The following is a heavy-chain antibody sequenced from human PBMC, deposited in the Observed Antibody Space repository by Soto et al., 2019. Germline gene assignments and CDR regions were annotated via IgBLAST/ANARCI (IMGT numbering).Heavy chain of an antibody. CDR3: ARGPSRGEPPLDY. CDR1: GFTFSSYA. D-gene: IGHD3-16*01. V-gene: IGHV3-30-3*01. CDR2: ISYDGSNK. Sequence: GGSLRLSCAASGFTFSSYAMHWVRQAPGKGLEWVAVISYDGSNKYYADSVKGRFTISRDNSKNTLYLQMNSLRAEDTAVYSCARGPSRGEPPLDYWGQGTLVTVSS. J-gene: IGHJ4*02.